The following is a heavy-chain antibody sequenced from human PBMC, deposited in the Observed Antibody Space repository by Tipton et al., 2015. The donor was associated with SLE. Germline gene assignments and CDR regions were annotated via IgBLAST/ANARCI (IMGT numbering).Heavy chain of an antibody. CDR3: AKEFSGYFDY. CDR2: VSGSGSNT. D-gene: IGHD6-25*01. J-gene: IGHJ4*02. V-gene: IGHV3-23*01. CDR1: GFTFSSYA. Sequence: GSLRLSCAASGFTFSSYAINWVRQAPGKGLEWVSSVSGSGSNTYYADSVKGRFTISRDNSKNTLYLQMNSLRAEDTAVYYCAKEFSGYFDYWGQGTLVTVSS.